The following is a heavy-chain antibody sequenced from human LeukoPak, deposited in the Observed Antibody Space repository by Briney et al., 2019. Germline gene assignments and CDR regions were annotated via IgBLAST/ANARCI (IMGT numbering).Heavy chain of an antibody. Sequence: GGSLRLSCAASGFTFSSYAMSWVRQAPGKGLEWVSAISGSGGSTYYADSVKGRFTISRDNSKNTLYLQMNSLRAEDTAVYYCATSGQRSVAGDYWGQGTLVTVSS. J-gene: IGHJ4*02. CDR1: GFTFSSYA. D-gene: IGHD6-19*01. V-gene: IGHV3-23*01. CDR3: ATSGQRSVAGDY. CDR2: ISGSGGST.